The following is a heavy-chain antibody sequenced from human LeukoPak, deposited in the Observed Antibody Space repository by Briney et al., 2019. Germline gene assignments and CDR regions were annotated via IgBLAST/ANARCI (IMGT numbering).Heavy chain of an antibody. J-gene: IGHJ6*02. V-gene: IGHV3-7*01. D-gene: IGHD2-2*01. CDR1: GFTFSSYW. Sequence: PGGSLRLSCAASGFTFSSYWMSWVRQAPGKGLEWVANIKQDGSEKYYVDSVKGRFTISRDNAKNSLYLQMNSLRAEDTAVYYCARDAIVVVPAAMDYYYGMGVWGQGTTVTVSS. CDR2: IKQDGSEK. CDR3: ARDAIVVVPAAMDYYYGMGV.